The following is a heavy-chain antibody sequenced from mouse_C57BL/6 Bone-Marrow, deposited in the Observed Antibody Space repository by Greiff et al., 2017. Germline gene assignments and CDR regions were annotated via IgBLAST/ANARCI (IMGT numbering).Heavy chain of an antibody. Sequence: EVQLQQSGAELVRPGASVKLSCTASGFTIKDDYMHWVKQRPEQGLEWIGWIDPENGDTEYASKFQGKATITADTSSNTAYLQLSSLTSEDTAVYYCTTPITTIVATDYWGQGTTLTVSS. CDR2: IDPENGDT. D-gene: IGHD1-1*01. CDR1: GFTIKDDY. V-gene: IGHV14-4*01. J-gene: IGHJ2*01. CDR3: TTPITTIVATDY.